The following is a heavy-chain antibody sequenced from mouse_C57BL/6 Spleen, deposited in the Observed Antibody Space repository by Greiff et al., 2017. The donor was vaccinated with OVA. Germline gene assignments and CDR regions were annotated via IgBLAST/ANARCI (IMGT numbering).Heavy chain of an antibody. Sequence: VKLVESGPELVKPGASVKISCKASGYTFTDYYINWVKQRPGQGLEWIGWIFPGSGSTYYNEKFKGKATLTVDKSSSTAYMLLSSLTSEDSAVYFCARRGGSSYLDYWGQGTTLTVSS. CDR1: GYTFTDYY. CDR2: IFPGSGST. CDR3: ARRGGSSYLDY. V-gene: IGHV1-75*01. J-gene: IGHJ2*01. D-gene: IGHD1-1*01.